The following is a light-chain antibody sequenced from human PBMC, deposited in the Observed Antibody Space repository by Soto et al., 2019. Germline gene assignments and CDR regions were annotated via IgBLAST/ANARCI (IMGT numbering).Light chain of an antibody. J-gene: IGLJ3*02. CDR1: SSSIGAGYP. CDR3: QFYDSSLSRRWV. V-gene: IGLV1-40*01. CDR2: G. Sequence: QSVLTQPPSVSGAPGQRVTISCTGSSSSIGAGYPVHWYQQLPGTAPKLLVAGNRPSGVPDRFSVSKSGASASLAITGLQAEDEADYYCQFYDSSLSRRWVFGGGTKLTVL.